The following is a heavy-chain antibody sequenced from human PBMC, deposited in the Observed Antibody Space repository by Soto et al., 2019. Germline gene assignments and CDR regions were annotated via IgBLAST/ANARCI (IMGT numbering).Heavy chain of an antibody. Sequence: QVQLVESGGGVVQPGRSLRLSSAASGFTFSSYGMHWVRQAPGKGLEWVAVISYDGSNKYYADSVKGRFTISRDNSKNTLYLQMNSLRAEDTAVYYCAKGGPMVRGPRGYFDYWGQGTLVTVSS. J-gene: IGHJ4*02. CDR3: AKGGPMVRGPRGYFDY. V-gene: IGHV3-30*18. D-gene: IGHD3-10*01. CDR2: ISYDGSNK. CDR1: GFTFSSYG.